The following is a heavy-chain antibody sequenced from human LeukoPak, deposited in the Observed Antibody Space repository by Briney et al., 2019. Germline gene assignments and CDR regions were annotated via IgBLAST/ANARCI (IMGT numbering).Heavy chain of an antibody. J-gene: IGHJ1*01. D-gene: IGHD3-3*01. CDR2: ISVYNANT. CDR1: GYTFTSYG. CDR3: ARVLTIFVTDAEYFQH. V-gene: IGHV1-18*01. Sequence: ASVKVSCMASGYTFTSYGISWVRQAPGQGLEWMGWISVYNANTNYAQKLQGRVTMTTDTSTSTAYMELRSLRSDDTAVYYCARVLTIFVTDAEYFQHWGQGTLVTVSS.